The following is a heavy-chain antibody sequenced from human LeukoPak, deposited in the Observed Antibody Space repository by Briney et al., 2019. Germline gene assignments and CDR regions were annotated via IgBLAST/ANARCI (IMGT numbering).Heavy chain of an antibody. CDR3: ASEGSDY. CDR2: INPNSGGT. V-gene: IGHV1-2*02. J-gene: IGHJ4*02. CDR1: GYTFSDYY. Sequence: GASVKVSCEASGYTFSDYYIHWVRQAPGQGLEWMGWINPNSGGTNYAQKFQGRVTMTRDTSISTAYMKVSRLRSDDTAVYYCASEGSDYWGQGTLVTVSS.